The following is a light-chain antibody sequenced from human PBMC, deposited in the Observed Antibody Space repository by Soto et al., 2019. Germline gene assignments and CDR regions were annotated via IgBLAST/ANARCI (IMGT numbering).Light chain of an antibody. V-gene: IGKV1-39*01. CDR2: AAS. CDR3: QQTYSSPWT. J-gene: IGKJ1*01. Sequence: DIQMTQSPSTLSASVGYRFTITCRASQSISRWLVWYQQKPGKAPKLLIYAASSLQSGVPSRFSGSASGTDFTLTISSLQPEDFGSYHCQQTYSSPWTFGQGTKVDIK. CDR1: QSISRW.